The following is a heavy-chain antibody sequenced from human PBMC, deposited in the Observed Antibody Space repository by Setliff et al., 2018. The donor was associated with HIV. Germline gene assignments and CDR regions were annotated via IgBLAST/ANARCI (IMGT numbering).Heavy chain of an antibody. CDR2: IVVGSGNT. CDR3: ATDLAVLLRGVGFY. V-gene: IGHV1-58*02. D-gene: IGHD3-10*01. CDR1: GFTFTSSA. Sequence: SVKVSCKASGFTFTSSAMQWVRQARGQRLEWIGWIVVGSGNTIYAQKFQGRVTMTEDTSTDTAYMELSSLRSEDTAVYYCATDLAVLLRGVGFYWGQGTLVTVSS. J-gene: IGHJ4*02.